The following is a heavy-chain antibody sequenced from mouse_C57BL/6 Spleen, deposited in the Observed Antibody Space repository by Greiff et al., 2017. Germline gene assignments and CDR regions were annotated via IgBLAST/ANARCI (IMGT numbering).Heavy chain of an antibody. J-gene: IGHJ2*01. CDR2: IHPNSGST. CDR3: ARAYITTVVAVDY. Sequence: QVQLQQPGAELVKPGASVKLSCKASGYTFTSYWMHWVKQRPGQGLEWIGMIHPNSGSTNYNEKFKSKATLTVDKSSSTAYMQLSSLTSEDSAVYYCARAYITTVVAVDYWGQGTTLTVSS. V-gene: IGHV1-64*01. CDR1: GYTFTSYW. D-gene: IGHD1-1*01.